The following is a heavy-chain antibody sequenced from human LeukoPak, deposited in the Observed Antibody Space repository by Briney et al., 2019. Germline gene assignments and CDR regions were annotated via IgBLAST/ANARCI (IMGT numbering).Heavy chain of an antibody. CDR2: INPNSGGT. J-gene: IGHJ4*02. V-gene: IGHV1-2*06. CDR3: ARGIMLTGSSWYYFDY. Sequence: ASVKVSCKASGYTFTGYYTHWVRQAPGQGLEWMGRINPNSGGTNYAQKFQGRVTMTTDTSTSTVYMELRSLRSDDTAVYYCARGIMLTGSSWYYFDYWGQGTLVTVSS. CDR1: GYTFTGYY. D-gene: IGHD6-13*01.